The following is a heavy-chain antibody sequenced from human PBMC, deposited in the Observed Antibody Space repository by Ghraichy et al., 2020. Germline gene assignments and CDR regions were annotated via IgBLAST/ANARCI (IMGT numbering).Heavy chain of an antibody. CDR1: GYTFTSYA. CDR3: ARASDIVVVIPATRRGPFDY. D-gene: IGHD2-15*01. V-gene: IGHV7-4-1*02. J-gene: IGHJ4*02. CDR2: INTNTGNP. Sequence: APVKVSCKASGYTFTSYAINWVRQAPGQGLEWMGWINTNTGNPTYAQGFAGRFVFSLDTSVSTAYLQISSLKPEDTAVYYCARASDIVVVIPATRRGPFDYWGQGTLVTVSS.